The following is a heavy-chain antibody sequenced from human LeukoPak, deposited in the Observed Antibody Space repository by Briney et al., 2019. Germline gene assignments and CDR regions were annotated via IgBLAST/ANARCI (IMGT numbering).Heavy chain of an antibody. Sequence: ASVKVSCKASGYTFTSYGISWVRQAPGQGLEWMGWISAYNGNTNYAQKLQGRVTMTTDTSTSTAYMELRSLRSDDTAVYYCAGEAIEDSSSSLSFDYWGQGTLVTVSS. CDR3: AGEAIEDSSSSLSFDY. V-gene: IGHV1-18*01. D-gene: IGHD6-6*01. CDR2: ISAYNGNT. J-gene: IGHJ4*02. CDR1: GYTFTSYG.